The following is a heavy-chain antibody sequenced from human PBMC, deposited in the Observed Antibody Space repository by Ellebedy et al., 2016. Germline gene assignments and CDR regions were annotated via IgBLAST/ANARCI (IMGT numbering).Heavy chain of an antibody. CDR3: TTRLIVVGTVVGL. Sequence: GESLKISCAASGFTFSNAWMSWVRQAPGKGLEWVGRIKSKTDGGTTDYAAPVKGRFTISRDDSNNTLYLQMNSLKTEDTAVYYCTTRLIVVGTVVGLWGRGTLVTVSS. J-gene: IGHJ2*01. D-gene: IGHD3-22*01. CDR1: GFTFSNAW. CDR2: IKSKTDGGTT. V-gene: IGHV3-15*01.